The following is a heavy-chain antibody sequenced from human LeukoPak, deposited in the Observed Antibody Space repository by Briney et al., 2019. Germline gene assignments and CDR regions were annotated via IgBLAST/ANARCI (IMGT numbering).Heavy chain of an antibody. CDR1: GGSFSGYY. Sequence: SETLSLTCAVYGGSFSGYYWSWIRQPPGKGLEWIGEINHSGSTNYNPSLKSRVTISVDTSKNQFSLKLSSVTAADTAVYYCARDQVATFPYYYYGMDVWGQGTTVTVSS. J-gene: IGHJ6*02. CDR2: INHSGST. D-gene: IGHD3-16*01. CDR3: ARDQVATFPYYYYGMDV. V-gene: IGHV4-34*01.